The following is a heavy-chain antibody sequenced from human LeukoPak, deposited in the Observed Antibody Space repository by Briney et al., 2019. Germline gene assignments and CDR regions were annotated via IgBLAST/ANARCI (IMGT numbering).Heavy chain of an antibody. J-gene: IGHJ4*02. Sequence: SETLSLTCAVYGGSFSGYYWNWIRQPPGKGLEWIGEINHSGSTNYNPSLKSRVTISVDTSKNQFSLKLSSVTAADTAVYYCAVAYGGYDWEGGFDYWGQGTLVTVSS. CDR1: GGSFSGYY. V-gene: IGHV4-34*01. CDR3: AVAYGGYDWEGGFDY. D-gene: IGHD5-12*01. CDR2: INHSGST.